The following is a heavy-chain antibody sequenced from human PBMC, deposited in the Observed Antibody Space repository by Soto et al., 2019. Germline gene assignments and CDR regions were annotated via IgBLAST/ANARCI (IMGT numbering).Heavy chain of an antibody. CDR1: GGSISSGGYS. J-gene: IGHJ6*02. CDR2: IYHSGST. D-gene: IGHD5-12*01. V-gene: IGHV4-30-2*01. Sequence: PSETLSLTCAVSGGSISSGGYSWSWIRQPPGKGLEWIGYIYHSGSTYYNPSLKSRVTISVDRSKNQFSLKLSSVTAADTAVYYCARGTGYSGYDPGYYGMDVWGQGTTVTVSS. CDR3: ARGTGYSGYDPGYYGMDV.